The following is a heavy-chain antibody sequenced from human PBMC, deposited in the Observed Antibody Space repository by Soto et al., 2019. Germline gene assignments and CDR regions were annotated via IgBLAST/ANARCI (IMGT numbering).Heavy chain of an antibody. CDR2: IYYTGST. J-gene: IGHJ4*02. Sequence: SETLSLTCTVSGDSISNYYWNWIRQPPGKRLEWIGYIYYTGSTNYNPSLYSPSLKSRVTISVDTSKNQFSLNLSSVTAADTAVYYCARDRGYSYAYTFDSWGQGTLVTVS. V-gene: IGHV4-59*01. CDR3: ARDRGYSYAYTFDS. D-gene: IGHD5-18*01. CDR1: GDSISNYY.